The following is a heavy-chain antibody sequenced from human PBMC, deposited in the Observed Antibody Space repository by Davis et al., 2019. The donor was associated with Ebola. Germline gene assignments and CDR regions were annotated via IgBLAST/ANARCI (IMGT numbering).Heavy chain of an antibody. J-gene: IGHJ4*02. CDR2: INSDGSST. CDR3: ARGWGRDGYNSY. D-gene: IGHD5-24*01. CDR1: GFTFSSYW. V-gene: IGHV3-74*01. Sequence: GESLKISCAASGFTFSSYWMHWVRQAPGKGLVWVSRINSDGSSTSYADSVKGRFTISRDNAKNSLYLQMNSLRAEDTAVYYCARGWGRDGYNSYWGQGTLVTVSS.